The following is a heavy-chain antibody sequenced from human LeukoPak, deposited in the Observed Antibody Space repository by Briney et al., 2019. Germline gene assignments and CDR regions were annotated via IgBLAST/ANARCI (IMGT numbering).Heavy chain of an antibody. CDR3: ARELWFDP. CDR1: GGTFSSYA. J-gene: IGHJ5*02. V-gene: IGHV1-69*05. CDR2: IIPIFGTA. Sequence: SVKVSCKASGGTFSSYAISWVRQAPGQGLEWMGGIIPIFGTANYAQKLQGRVTMTTDTSTSTAYMELRSLRSDDTAVYYCARELWFDPWGQGTLVTVSS.